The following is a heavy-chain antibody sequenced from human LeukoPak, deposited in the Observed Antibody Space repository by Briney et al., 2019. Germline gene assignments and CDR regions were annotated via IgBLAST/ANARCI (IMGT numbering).Heavy chain of an antibody. CDR1: AGSISSSDYY. J-gene: IGHJ6*03. V-gene: IGHV4-39*02. Sequence: PSETLSLTCTVSAGSISSSDYYWGWIRQSPGKGLEWIGRISYSENTYYNPSLKSRVTISVDTSKNHFSLRLSSVTAADTAVYFCSRLTHSYYSDTSGYYPYYYMDVWGEGTTVTVSS. D-gene: IGHD3-22*01. CDR2: ISYSENT. CDR3: SRLTHSYYSDTSGYYPYYYMDV.